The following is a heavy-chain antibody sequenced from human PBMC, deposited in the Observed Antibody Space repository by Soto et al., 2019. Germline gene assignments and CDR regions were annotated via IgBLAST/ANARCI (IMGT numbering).Heavy chain of an antibody. CDR1: GGSLRNFG. CDR3: ARGDATKIVVTTYYGMDV. D-gene: IGHD4-17*01. Sequence: QVQLVQSGAEVKKPGSSVKVSCKASGGSLRNFGISWVRQAPGQGLEWMGGIIPVFGTANYAQKFQGRVTISADESTSIVYMNVTSLRSEDTAVYYCARGDATKIVVTTYYGMDVWGQGTTVTVSS. V-gene: IGHV1-69*12. J-gene: IGHJ6*02. CDR2: IIPVFGTA.